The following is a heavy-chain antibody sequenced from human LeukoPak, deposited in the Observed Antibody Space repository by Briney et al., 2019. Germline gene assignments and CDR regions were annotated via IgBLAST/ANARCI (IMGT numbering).Heavy chain of an antibody. Sequence: AAVKVSCKASGYTFTSYGICWGREAPGQGLEWMGWISAYNGNTNYAQKLQGRVTMTTDTSTSTAYMELRSLRSDDTAVYYCARGLYDFWSGYFGFYYYYMDVSGKGTPVTVSS. D-gene: IGHD3-3*01. CDR1: GYTFTSYG. V-gene: IGHV1-18*01. CDR3: ARGLYDFWSGYFGFYYYYMDV. CDR2: ISAYNGNT. J-gene: IGHJ6*03.